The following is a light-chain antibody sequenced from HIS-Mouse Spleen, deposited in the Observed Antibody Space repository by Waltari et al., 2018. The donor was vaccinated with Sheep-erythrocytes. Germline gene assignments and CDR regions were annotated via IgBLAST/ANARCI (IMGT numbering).Light chain of an antibody. CDR2: SNN. CDR3: AAWDDSLNGNWV. J-gene: IGLJ3*02. Sequence: QSVLTQPPSASGTPGQRVTISCSRSSSNIGSNTVNSYQQLPGTAPKLLSYSNNRRPSGVPERFSGSKSGTSASLAISGLQSEDEADYYCAAWDDSLNGNWVFGGGTKLTVL. CDR1: SSNIGSNT. V-gene: IGLV1-44*01.